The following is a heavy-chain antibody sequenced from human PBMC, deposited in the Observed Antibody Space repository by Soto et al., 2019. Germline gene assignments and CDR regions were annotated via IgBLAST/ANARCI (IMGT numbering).Heavy chain of an antibody. D-gene: IGHD3-22*01. CDR3: ARENYYDSSGLDHRYGMDV. CDR1: GGSFSGYY. Sequence: SETLSVTCAVYGGSFSGYYWSWIRQPPGKGLEWIGEINHSGSTNYNPSLKSRVTISVDTSKKQFSLKLSSVTAANTAVYYCARENYYDSSGLDHRYGMDVWGQGTTVTVSS. V-gene: IGHV4-34*01. CDR2: INHSGST. J-gene: IGHJ6*02.